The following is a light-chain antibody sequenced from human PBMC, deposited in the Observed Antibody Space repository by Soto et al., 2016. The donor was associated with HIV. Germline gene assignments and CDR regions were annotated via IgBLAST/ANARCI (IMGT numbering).Light chain of an antibody. CDR1: HDVGTS. CDR3: QQAISLPLI. V-gene: IGKV1-12*01. CDR2: SAS. J-gene: IGKJ4*01. Sequence: DIQMTQSPSSLSASIGDRITITCRASHDVGTSLAWYQHQPGKAPRLLIHSASNLHGDVPSRFGGSGSGTHFTLTIDSLAPEIGTYFCQQAISLPLIFGGGTKV.